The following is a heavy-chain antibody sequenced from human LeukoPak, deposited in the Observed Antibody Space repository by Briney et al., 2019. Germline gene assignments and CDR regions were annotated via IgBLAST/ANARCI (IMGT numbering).Heavy chain of an antibody. Sequence: GGSLRLSCAASGFAFSNYGMHWVRQAPGKGLEWVALIWYDGSNKYYADSVKGRLTISRDNSKNTLYLQMNSLRAEDTAVYYCAREGPRGNSQFDYWGQGTLVTVSS. CDR3: AREGPRGNSQFDY. V-gene: IGHV3-33*01. D-gene: IGHD2/OR15-2a*01. CDR1: GFAFSNYG. J-gene: IGHJ4*02. CDR2: IWYDGSNK.